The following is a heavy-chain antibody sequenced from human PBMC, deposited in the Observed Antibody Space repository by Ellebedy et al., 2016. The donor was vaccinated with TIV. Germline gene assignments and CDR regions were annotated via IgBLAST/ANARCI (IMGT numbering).Heavy chain of an antibody. J-gene: IGHJ5*02. CDR3: VRVERRRASHNWIDP. CDR1: GGSISTTNSY. D-gene: IGHD5-24*01. V-gene: IGHV4-39*07. CDR2: MFYRGTT. Sequence: MPSETLSLTCTVSGGSISTTNSYWGWIRQPPGKGREWIGDMFYRGTTFHNPSLKSRITISVDTSTNQFSLRVRSVTAADTAVYYCVRVERRRASHNWIDPWGQGTLVAVSS.